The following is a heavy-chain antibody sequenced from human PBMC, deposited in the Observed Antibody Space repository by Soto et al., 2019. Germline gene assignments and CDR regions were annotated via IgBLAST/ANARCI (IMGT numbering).Heavy chain of an antibody. CDR2: ISTSSSYI. CDR3: ARDRHSASGYYFDY. CDR1: GFTFSTYN. J-gene: IGHJ4*02. V-gene: IGHV3-21*01. Sequence: SGGSLRLSCAASGFTFSTYNMNWVRQAPGKGLEWVSSISTSSSYIYYADSVKGRFTISRDNAKNSLYLQMNSLRPEDTAAYYCARDRHSASGYYFDYWGQGTLVTVSS. D-gene: IGHD2-2*01.